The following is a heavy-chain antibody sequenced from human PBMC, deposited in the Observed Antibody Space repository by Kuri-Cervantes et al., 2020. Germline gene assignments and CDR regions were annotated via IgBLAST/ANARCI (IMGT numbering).Heavy chain of an antibody. CDR2: IYSDGNT. J-gene: IGHJ6*03. Sequence: SQTLSLTCAVYGGSFSGYFWNWIRQSPAKGLEWIGYIYSDGNTIYNPSLKSRATISIDTSKNQFSLKLSSVTAADTAVYYCARVPILTGYYIGYYYMDVWGKGTTVTVSS. CDR1: GGSFSGYF. CDR3: ARVPILTGYYIGYYYMDV. V-gene: IGHV4-59*01. D-gene: IGHD3-9*01.